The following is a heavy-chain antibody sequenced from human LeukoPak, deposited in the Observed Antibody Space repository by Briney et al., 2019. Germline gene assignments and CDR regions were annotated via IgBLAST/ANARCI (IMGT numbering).Heavy chain of an antibody. CDR2: IYYSGST. CDR3: ARDSPREYYYDSSGSWFDP. D-gene: IGHD3-22*01. CDR1: GGSISSGGYY. V-gene: IGHV4-31*03. Sequence: PSETLSLTCTVSGGSISSGGYYWSWIRQHPGKGLEWIGYIYYSGSTYYNPSLKSRVTISVDTSKNQFSLKLSSVTAADTAVYYCARDSPREYYYDSSGSWFDPWGQGTLVTVSS. J-gene: IGHJ5*02.